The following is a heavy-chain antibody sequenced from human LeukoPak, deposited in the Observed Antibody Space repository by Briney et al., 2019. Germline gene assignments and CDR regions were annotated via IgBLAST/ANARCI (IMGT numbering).Heavy chain of an antibody. CDR1: GFTFSSYW. D-gene: IGHD3-16*01. CDR3: ARGWGGRWDY. CDR2: INQDGSEK. J-gene: IGHJ4*02. Sequence: GGSLRLSCAASGFTFSSYWMTWVRQAPGKGLEWVANINQDGSEKYYVDSVKGRFTISRDNGKNSLYLQMNSLRAEDTAVYYCARGWGGRWDYWGQGTLVTVSS. V-gene: IGHV3-7*01.